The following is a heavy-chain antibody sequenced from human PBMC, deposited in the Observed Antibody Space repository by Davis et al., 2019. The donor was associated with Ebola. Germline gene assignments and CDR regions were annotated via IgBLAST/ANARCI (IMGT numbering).Heavy chain of an antibody. CDR1: GSSFSSYW. D-gene: IGHD3-10*01. V-gene: IGHV3-7*03. J-gene: IGHJ5*02. Sequence: GESLKISCVASGSSFSSYWVTWVRQAPGKGLEWVANIKEDGSVKYYVDSVKGRFTISRDNAKNSLYLQMNSLRVEDTAVYYCARDVGVEFDHWGQGTLVTVSS. CDR2: IKEDGSVK. CDR3: ARDVGVEFDH.